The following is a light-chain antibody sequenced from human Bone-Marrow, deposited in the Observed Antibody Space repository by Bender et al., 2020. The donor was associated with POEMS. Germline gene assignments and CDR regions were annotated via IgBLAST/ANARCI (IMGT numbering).Light chain of an antibody. CDR3: SALDDDLGGWV. Sequence: QSVVTQPPSLSEAPRQRVTISCSGSSSNIGNHGLNWYQQLPGEAPKLLIYYDDLLTPGVSDRFSASKSGTSTSLAISERQAGDEALYYCSALDDDLGGWVFGGGTKLTV. CDR2: YDD. CDR1: SSNIGNHG. J-gene: IGLJ3*02. V-gene: IGLV1-36*01.